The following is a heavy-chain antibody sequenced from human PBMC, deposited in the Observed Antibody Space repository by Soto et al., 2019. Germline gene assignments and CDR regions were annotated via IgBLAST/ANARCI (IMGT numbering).Heavy chain of an antibody. Sequence: QVQLVQSGAEVKKPGSSVKVSCKASGGTFSSYTISWVRQAPGQGLEWMGRIIPILGKANYAQKFQGRVTITADKSTSTVYMELSSLRSEDTAVYYCARDCSSTSCYAYPWGQGTLVTVSS. D-gene: IGHD2-2*01. V-gene: IGHV1-69*08. CDR2: IIPILGKA. J-gene: IGHJ5*02. CDR3: ARDCSSTSCYAYP. CDR1: GGTFSSYT.